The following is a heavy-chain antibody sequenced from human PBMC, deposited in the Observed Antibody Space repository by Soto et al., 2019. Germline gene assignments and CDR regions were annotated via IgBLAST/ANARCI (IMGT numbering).Heavy chain of an antibody. CDR3: ARGTYGSGSYYPERGSSYYGMHV. V-gene: IGHV1-2*04. CDR1: GYTFTGYY. CDR2: INPNSGGT. Sequence: ASVKVSCKASGYTFTGYYMHWVRQAPGQGLEWMGWINPNSGGTNYAQKFQGWVTMTRDTSISTAYMELSRLRSDDTAVYYCARGTYGSGSYYPERGSSYYGMHVRRQGTTVPVSS. J-gene: IGHJ6*02. D-gene: IGHD3-10*01.